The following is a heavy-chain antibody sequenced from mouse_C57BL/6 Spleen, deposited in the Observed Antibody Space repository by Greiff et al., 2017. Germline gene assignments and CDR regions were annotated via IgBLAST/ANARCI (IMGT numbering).Heavy chain of an antibody. V-gene: IGHV1-52*01. D-gene: IGHD1-1*01. Sequence: QVQLQQPGAELVRPGSSVKLSCKASGYTFTSYWMHWVKQRPIQGLEWIGNIDPSDSETHYNQKFKDKATFTVDKSSSTAYLQLSSLKSEDSAVYYCARRYYGSTDWYFDVWGTVTTVTVSS. CDR3: ARRYYGSTDWYFDV. CDR1: GYTFTSYW. J-gene: IGHJ1*03. CDR2: IDPSDSET.